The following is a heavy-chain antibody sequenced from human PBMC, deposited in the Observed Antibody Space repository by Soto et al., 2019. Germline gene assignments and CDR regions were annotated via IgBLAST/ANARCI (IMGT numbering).Heavy chain of an antibody. J-gene: IGHJ4*02. CDR1: GFTFSSYA. D-gene: IGHD5-18*01. CDR3: ARLDVDTASDY. CDR2: ISYDGSNK. V-gene: IGHV3-30-3*01. Sequence: QVQLVESGGGVVQPGMSLRLSCAASGFTFSSYAMHWVRQAPGKGLEWVAVISYDGSNKYYADSVKGRFTISRDNSKNTLYLQMNSLRAEDTAVYYCARLDVDTASDYRGQGTLVTVSS.